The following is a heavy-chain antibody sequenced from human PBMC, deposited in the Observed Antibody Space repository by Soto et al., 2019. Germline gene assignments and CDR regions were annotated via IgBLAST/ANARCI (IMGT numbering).Heavy chain of an antibody. V-gene: IGHV1-18*01. J-gene: IGHJ4*02. Sequence: ASVKVSCKASGYTFTSYGVSWVRQAPGQGLEWMGWISGYNGNTNYAQNLQGRVTMTTDTSTSTAYMELRSLRSDDTAVYYCARDSTHTSWGFDYWGQGTLVTVSS. CDR1: GYTFTSYG. CDR2: ISGYNGNT. CDR3: ARDSTHTSWGFDY. D-gene: IGHD7-27*01.